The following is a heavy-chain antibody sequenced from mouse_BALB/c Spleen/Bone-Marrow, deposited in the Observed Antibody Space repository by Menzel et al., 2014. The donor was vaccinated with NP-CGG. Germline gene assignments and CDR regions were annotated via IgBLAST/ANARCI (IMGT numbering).Heavy chain of an antibody. CDR3: ARRGYGYLDY. CDR1: GYTFTSYW. J-gene: IGHJ2*01. V-gene: IGHV1S132*01. Sequence: VQLQQSGAELVKPGASVKLSCKTSGYTFTSYWIQWVKQRPGQGLGWIGEIFPGTVTPYYNEKFKGKATLTIDTSSSTASMQLSGLTSEDSAVYFCARRGYGYLDYWGQGTTLTVSS. D-gene: IGHD2-10*02. CDR2: IFPGTVTP.